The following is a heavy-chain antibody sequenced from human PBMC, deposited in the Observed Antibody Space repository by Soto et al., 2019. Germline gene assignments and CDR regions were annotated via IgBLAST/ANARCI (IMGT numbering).Heavy chain of an antibody. Sequence: AETLSLTCGVSGGTVASSHWWSWVRQSPGRGVEWIGNVYHTGDTNFNPSLQSRVTFSVDKSNNQFSLRLTSVTAADTAVYFCAREIVTAGGNNYFDPWGPGTLVPVSS. CDR2: VYHTGDT. V-gene: IGHV4-4*01. J-gene: IGHJ5*02. CDR3: AREIVTAGGNNYFDP. D-gene: IGHD2-21*02. CDR1: GGTVASSHW.